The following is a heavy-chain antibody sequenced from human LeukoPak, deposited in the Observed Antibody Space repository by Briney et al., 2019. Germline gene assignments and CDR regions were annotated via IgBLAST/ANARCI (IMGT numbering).Heavy chain of an antibody. V-gene: IGHV1-8*01. CDR2: MNPNSGNT. D-gene: IGHD5-24*01. Sequence: ASVKVSCKASGYTFTSYDINWVRQATGHGLEWMGWMNPNSGNTDYAQKFQGRVTMTRDTSITTAYMELSSLRSEDTAVYYCARGRWLQQRPNWIDPWGQGTLVTVSS. CDR1: GYTFTSYD. J-gene: IGHJ5*02. CDR3: ARGRWLQQRPNWIDP.